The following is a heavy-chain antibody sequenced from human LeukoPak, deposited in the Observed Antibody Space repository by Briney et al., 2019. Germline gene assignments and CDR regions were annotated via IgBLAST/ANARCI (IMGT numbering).Heavy chain of an antibody. CDR1: GYSISSGYY. Sequence: PSETLSLTCAVSGYSISSGYYWGWIRQPPGKGLEWIGSIYHSGSIYYNPSLKSRVTISVDTSKNQFSLKLSSVTAADTAVYYCASNGVVVDPSYAFDIWGQGTMVTVSS. D-gene: IGHD2-21*01. CDR2: IYHSGSI. CDR3: ASNGVVVDPSYAFDI. J-gene: IGHJ3*02. V-gene: IGHV4-38-2*01.